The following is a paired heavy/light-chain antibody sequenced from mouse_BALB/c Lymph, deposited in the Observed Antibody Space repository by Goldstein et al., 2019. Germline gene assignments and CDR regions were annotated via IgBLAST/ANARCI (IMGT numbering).Heavy chain of an antibody. J-gene: IGHJ3*01. CDR1: GFTFSSFG. CDR2: ISSGSSTI. CDR3: ATYGYDGAWFAY. V-gene: IGHV5-17*02. D-gene: IGHD2-2*01. Sequence: DVQLVESGGGLVQPGGSRKLSCAASGFTFSSFGMHWVRQAPEKGLEWVAYISSGSSTIYYADTVKGRFTISRDNPKNTLFLQMTSLRSEDTAMYYCATYGYDGAWFAYWGQGTLVTVSA.
Light chain of an antibody. CDR2: ATS. V-gene: IGKV4-72*01. CDR3: QQWSSNPYT. CDR1: SSVSY. Sequence: QIVLSQSPAILSASPGEKVTMTCRASSSVSYMHWYQQKPGSSPKPWIYATSNLASGVPARFSGSGSGTSYSLTISRVEAEDAATYYCQQWSSNPYTFGGGTKLEIK. J-gene: IGKJ2*01.